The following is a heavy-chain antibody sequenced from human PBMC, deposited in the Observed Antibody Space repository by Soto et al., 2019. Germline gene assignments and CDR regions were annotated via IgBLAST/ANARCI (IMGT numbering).Heavy chain of an antibody. J-gene: IGHJ4*02. CDR2: LSDSGGSI. CDR3: AKVSSSWYAGFFDL. CDR1: GFTFSSHA. D-gene: IGHD6-13*01. Sequence: EVPLLESGGGLVQAGGSVRLSCTASGFTFSSHAMTWVRQAPGKGLEWVSGLSDSGGSIYYADSVKGRLTISRDNSKNTLYLQMNTLRAEDTAIYFCAKVSSSWYAGFFDLWGQGTLVSVSS. V-gene: IGHV3-23*01.